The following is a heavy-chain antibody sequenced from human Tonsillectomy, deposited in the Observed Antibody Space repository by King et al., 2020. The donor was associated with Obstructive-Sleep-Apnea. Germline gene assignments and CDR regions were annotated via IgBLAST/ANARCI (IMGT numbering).Heavy chain of an antibody. CDR1: GFTFRSYA. V-gene: IGHV3-30*04. CDR3: ARGSSQTLVVIMSAFDI. CDR2: ISYDENNK. D-gene: IGHD3-22*01. J-gene: IGHJ3*02. Sequence: VQLVESGGGVVQPGRSLRLSCAASGFTFRSYAMHWVRQAPGKGLEWVAVISYDENNKNYANSVKGRFTVSRDTSKSTLDLQMNSLRPWDTAVYYCARGSSQTLVVIMSAFDIWGQGTMVTVSS.